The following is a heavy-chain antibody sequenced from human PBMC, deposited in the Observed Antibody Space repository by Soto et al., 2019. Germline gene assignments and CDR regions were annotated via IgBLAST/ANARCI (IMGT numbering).Heavy chain of an antibody. J-gene: IGHJ6*02. CDR3: ARDLAPVVRGVLSSGLDV. D-gene: IGHD3-10*02. CDR2: IIPMFGTT. Sequence: QVQLVQSGTEIKKTGSSVKVSCKSSGGTFSNFAIERVRQAPGQGLEWVGGIIPMFGTTYYAERFQGRVTITADESTNTAYMEVSSLRSDDTAVFYCARDLAPVVRGVLSSGLDVWGQGTTVIVSS. V-gene: IGHV1-69*01. CDR1: GGTFSNFA.